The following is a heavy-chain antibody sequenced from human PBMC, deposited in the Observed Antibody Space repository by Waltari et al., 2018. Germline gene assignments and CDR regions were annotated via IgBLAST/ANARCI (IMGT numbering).Heavy chain of an antibody. CDR1: GYTFTDYY. D-gene: IGHD2-2*01. V-gene: IGHV1-69-2*01. CDR3: ATLAYGSSTSCQEAFDI. Sequence: EVQLVQSGAEVKKPGATVKISCKVSGYTFTDYYMHWVQQAPGKGRGWRGLVVTEDAETTYAEKFQGRVTITAETSTDTAYVVLSSRRSEDTAVYYCATLAYGSSTSCQEAFDIWGQGTMVTVSS. J-gene: IGHJ3*02. CDR2: VVTEDAET.